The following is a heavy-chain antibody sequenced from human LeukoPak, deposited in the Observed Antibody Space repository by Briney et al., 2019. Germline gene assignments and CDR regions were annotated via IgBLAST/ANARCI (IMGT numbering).Heavy chain of an antibody. CDR3: ARVTIFGVVIGCFDY. CDR2: IIPIFGTA. Sequence: SVKVSCKASGGTFSSYAISWVRQAPGQGLEWMGGIIPIFGTANYAQKFQGRVTITADESKSTAYMELSSLRSEDTAVYYCARVTIFGVVIGCFDYWGQGTLVTVSS. J-gene: IGHJ4*02. D-gene: IGHD3-3*01. V-gene: IGHV1-69*01. CDR1: GGTFSSYA.